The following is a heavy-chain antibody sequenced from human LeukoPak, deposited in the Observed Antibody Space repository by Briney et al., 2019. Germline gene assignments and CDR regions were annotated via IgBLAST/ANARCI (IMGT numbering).Heavy chain of an antibody. J-gene: IGHJ3*02. D-gene: IGHD3-10*01. Sequence: PGGSLRLSCAASGFTFSSYAMHWVCQAPGKGLEWVAVIWYDGSNKYYADSVKGRFTISRDNSKNTLYLQMNSLRAEDTAVYYCASEHNYYGSGSYTRDAFDIWGQGTMVTVSS. CDR1: GFTFSSYA. V-gene: IGHV3-33*08. CDR3: ASEHNYYGSGSYTRDAFDI. CDR2: IWYDGSNK.